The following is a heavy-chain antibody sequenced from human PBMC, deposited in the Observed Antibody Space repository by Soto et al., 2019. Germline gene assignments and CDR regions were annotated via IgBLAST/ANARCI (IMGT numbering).Heavy chain of an antibody. V-gene: IGHV1-18*01. Sequence: ASVKVSCKASGYTFANYGISWVRQAPGQGLEWMGWISTYNANTNYAQKLQGRVTMTTDTSTTTAYMELRSLRSDDTAVYYCARDSDTATVFDYWGRGTLVTVSS. J-gene: IGHJ4*02. CDR1: GYTFANYG. CDR2: ISTYNANT. D-gene: IGHD5-18*01. CDR3: ARDSDTATVFDY.